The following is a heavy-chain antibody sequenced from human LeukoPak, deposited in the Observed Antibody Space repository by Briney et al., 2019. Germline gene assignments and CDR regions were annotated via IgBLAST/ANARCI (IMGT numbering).Heavy chain of an antibody. V-gene: IGHV4-59*01. CDR3: ARDLTLGDFDAFDI. D-gene: IGHD2-21*01. J-gene: IGHJ3*02. CDR1: GGSISSYY. Sequence: PSETLSLTCTVSGGSISSYYWSWIRQPPGTGLEWIGYIYYSGSTNYNPSLKSRVTISVDTSKNQFSLKLSSVTAADTAVYYCARDLTLGDFDAFDIWGRGTMVTVSS. CDR2: IYYSGST.